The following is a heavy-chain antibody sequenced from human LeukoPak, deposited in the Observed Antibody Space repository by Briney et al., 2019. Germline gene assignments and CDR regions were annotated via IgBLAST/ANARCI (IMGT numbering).Heavy chain of an antibody. D-gene: IGHD6-19*01. J-gene: IGHJ5*02. CDR3: AREGYSSGWYGGFWFDP. CDR2: INSDGSST. CDR1: GFTFSSYW. Sequence: GGSLRLSCAASGFTFSSYWMHWVRQAPGKGLVWVSRINSDGSSTSYADSVKGRSTISRDNAKNTLYLQMNSLRAEDTAVYYCAREGYSSGWYGGFWFDPWGQGTLVTVSS. V-gene: IGHV3-74*01.